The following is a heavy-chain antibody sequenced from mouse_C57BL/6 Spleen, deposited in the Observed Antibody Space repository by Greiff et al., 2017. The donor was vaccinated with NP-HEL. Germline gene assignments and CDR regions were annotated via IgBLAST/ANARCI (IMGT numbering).Heavy chain of an antibody. CDR1: GFTFSDYG. CDR3: ARLGCDYAMDY. CDR2: ISSGSSTI. J-gene: IGHJ4*01. V-gene: IGHV5-17*01. D-gene: IGHD3-3*01. Sequence: DVHLVESGGGLVKPGGSLKLSCAASGFTFSDYGMHWVRQAPEKGLEWVAYISSGSSTIYYADTVKGRFTISRDNAKNTLFLQMTSLRSEDTAMYYCARLGCDYAMDYWGQGTSVTVSS.